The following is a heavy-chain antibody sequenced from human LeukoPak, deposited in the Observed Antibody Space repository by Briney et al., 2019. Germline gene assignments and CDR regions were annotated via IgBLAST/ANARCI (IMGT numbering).Heavy chain of an antibody. CDR1: GFTFSTYS. J-gene: IGHJ4*02. Sequence: GGSLRLSCAAPGFTFSTYSMNWVRQAPGKGLEWVSSISTSSSYIFYADSVKGRFTISRDNAKNSLYLQMNSLRAEDTAVYYCAKGPYSSSWYDYWGQGTLVTVSS. CDR3: AKGPYSSSWYDY. V-gene: IGHV3-21*01. D-gene: IGHD6-13*01. CDR2: ISTSSSYI.